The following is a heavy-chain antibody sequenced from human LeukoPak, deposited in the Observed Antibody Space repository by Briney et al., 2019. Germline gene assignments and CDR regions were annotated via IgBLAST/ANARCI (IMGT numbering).Heavy chain of an antibody. CDR3: ARGKGTHPFSSSWYIEDY. D-gene: IGHD6-13*01. CDR1: GGTFSSYT. Sequence: GSSVKVSCKASGGTFSSYTISWVRQAPGQGLEWMGRIIPILGIANYAQKFQGRVTITADKSTSTAYMELSSLRSEDTAVYYCARGKGTHPFSSSWYIEDYWGQGTLVTVSS. CDR2: IIPILGIA. J-gene: IGHJ4*02. V-gene: IGHV1-69*02.